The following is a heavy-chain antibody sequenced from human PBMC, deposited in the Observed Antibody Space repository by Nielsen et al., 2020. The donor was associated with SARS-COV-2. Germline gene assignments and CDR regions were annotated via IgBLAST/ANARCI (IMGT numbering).Heavy chain of an antibody. Sequence: GGSLRLSCTASGFTFGDYAMSWFRQAPGKGLEWVGFIRSKAYGGTTEYAASVKGRFTISRDDSKSIAYLQMNSLKTEDTAVYYCTRDGVWFGADLWGRGTLVTVSS. CDR1: GFTFGDYA. V-gene: IGHV3-49*03. D-gene: IGHD3-10*01. J-gene: IGHJ2*01. CDR2: IRSKAYGGTT. CDR3: TRDGVWFGADL.